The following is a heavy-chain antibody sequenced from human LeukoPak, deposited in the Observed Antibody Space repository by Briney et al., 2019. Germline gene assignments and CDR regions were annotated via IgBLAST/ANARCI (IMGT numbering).Heavy chain of an antibody. V-gene: IGHV4-34*01. CDR3: ARDSDIVATEYNWFDP. J-gene: IGHJ5*02. Sequence: PSETLSLTCAVYGGSFSGYYWSWIRQPPGKGLEWIGEINHSGSTNYNPSLKSRVTISVDTSKIQFSLKLSSVTAADTAVYYCARDSDIVATEYNWFDPWGQGTLVTVSS. D-gene: IGHD5-12*01. CDR2: INHSGST. CDR1: GGSFSGYY.